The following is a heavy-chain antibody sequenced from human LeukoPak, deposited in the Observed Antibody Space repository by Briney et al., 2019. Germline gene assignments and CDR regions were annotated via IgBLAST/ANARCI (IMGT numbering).Heavy chain of an antibody. D-gene: IGHD3-10*01. Sequence: GGSLRLSCAASGFTFSSYAMHWVRQAPGKGLEWVAVISYDGSNKYYADSVKGRFTISRDNSKNTLYLQMNSLRAEDTAVYYCARVGVRGIRSYYFDYWGQGNLVTVSS. CDR2: ISYDGSNK. CDR1: GFTFSSYA. V-gene: IGHV3-30*01. J-gene: IGHJ4*02. CDR3: ARVGVRGIRSYYFDY.